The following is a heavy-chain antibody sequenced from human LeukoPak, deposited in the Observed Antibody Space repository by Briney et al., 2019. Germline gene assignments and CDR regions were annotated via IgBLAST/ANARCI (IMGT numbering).Heavy chain of an antibody. D-gene: IGHD2-2*01. Sequence: GGSLRLSCAASGFTVSSNYMSWVRQAPGKGLEWVSVIYSGGSTYYADSVKGRFTISRDNSKNTLYLQMNSLRAEDTAVYYCARNGYCSSTSCSSFDYWGQGTLGTVSS. CDR2: IYSGGST. CDR3: ARNGYCSSTSCSSFDY. V-gene: IGHV3-53*01. J-gene: IGHJ4*02. CDR1: GFTVSSNY.